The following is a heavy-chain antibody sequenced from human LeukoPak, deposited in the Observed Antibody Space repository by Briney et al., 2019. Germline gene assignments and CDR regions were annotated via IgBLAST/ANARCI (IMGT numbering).Heavy chain of an antibody. J-gene: IGHJ6*02. Sequence: PGGSLRLSCSASGFTFSTYSMHWVRQTPGKGLEFVSAIHHDGSGTFYADSVKDRFTISRDNSKNTLYLQMSSLRTEDTAVYYCVKGPFFYYGFDLWGQGATVTVSS. CDR2: IHHDGSGT. CDR3: VKGPFFYYGFDL. CDR1: GFTFSTYS. V-gene: IGHV3-64D*06.